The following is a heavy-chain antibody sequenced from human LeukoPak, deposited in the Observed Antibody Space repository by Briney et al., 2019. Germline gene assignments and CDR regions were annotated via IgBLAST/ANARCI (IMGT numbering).Heavy chain of an antibody. CDR3: ASPPSISSSYYYYDMDV. Sequence: ASVKVSCTASGYTFTNYYTHWVRQAPGQGPDWMGIINPSGGSTTHAQKLQGRVTMTRDTSTSTVYMELSSLRSEDTAVYYCASPPSISSSYYYYDMDVWGQGTTVTVSS. J-gene: IGHJ6*02. CDR1: GYTFTNYY. V-gene: IGHV1-46*01. D-gene: IGHD6-6*01. CDR2: INPSGGST.